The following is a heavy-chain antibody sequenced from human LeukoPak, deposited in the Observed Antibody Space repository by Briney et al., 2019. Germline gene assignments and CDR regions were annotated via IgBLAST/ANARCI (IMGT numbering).Heavy chain of an antibody. Sequence: GGSLRLSCAASGFTFSSNAMSWVRQAPGKGLEWVSVITGNGGSTYYADSVKGRFTISRDNSKNTLPLQMNSLRAEDTAVYYCAKDAVAPGSGGDYFDYWGQGTLVTVSS. CDR1: GFTFSSNA. V-gene: IGHV3-23*01. CDR2: ITGNGGST. D-gene: IGHD3-10*01. J-gene: IGHJ4*02. CDR3: AKDAVAPGSGGDYFDY.